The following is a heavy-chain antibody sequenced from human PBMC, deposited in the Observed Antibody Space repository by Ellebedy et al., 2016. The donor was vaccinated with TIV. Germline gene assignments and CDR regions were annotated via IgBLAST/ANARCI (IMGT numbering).Heavy chain of an antibody. D-gene: IGHD2-15*01. J-gene: IGHJ5*02. CDR3: AREGCSGGYCYWFDP. CDR1: GYTFTDYF. V-gene: IGHV1-2*02. Sequence: ASVKVSCKASGYTFTDYFMHWVRQAPGQGLEWMGWINPNTGGTTYPQKFQGRVTMTRDTSISTAYMELRRLRSDDTAVYYCAREGCSGGYCYWFDPWGQGTLVTVSS. CDR2: INPNTGGT.